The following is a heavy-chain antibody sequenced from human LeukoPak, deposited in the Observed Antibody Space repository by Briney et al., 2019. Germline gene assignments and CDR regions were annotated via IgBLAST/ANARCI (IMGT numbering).Heavy chain of an antibody. CDR2: IYTGGST. J-gene: IGHJ4*02. CDR3: ASSSSWSDY. CDR1: GGSISSGSYY. D-gene: IGHD6-13*01. Sequence: PSQTLSLTCTVSGGSISSGSYYWSWIRQPAGKGLEWIGRIYTGGSTNYNPSLKSRVTISVDTSKNQFSLKLSSVTAADTAVYYCASSSSWSDYWGQGTLVTVSS. V-gene: IGHV4-61*02.